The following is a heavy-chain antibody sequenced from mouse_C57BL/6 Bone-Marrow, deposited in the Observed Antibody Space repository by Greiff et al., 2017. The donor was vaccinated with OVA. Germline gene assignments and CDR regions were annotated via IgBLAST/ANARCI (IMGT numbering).Heavy chain of an antibody. V-gene: IGHV1-22*01. CDR1: GYTFTDYN. D-gene: IGHD2-3*01. CDR3: ARYGYYLAWFAY. Sequence: VQLQQSGPELVKPGASVKMSCKASGYTFTDYNMHWVKQSHGKSLEWIGYINPNNGGTSYNQKFKGKAPLTVTKSSSTAYMELRSLTSEESAVDYCARYGYYLAWFAYWGQGTLVTVSA. J-gene: IGHJ3*01. CDR2: INPNNGGT.